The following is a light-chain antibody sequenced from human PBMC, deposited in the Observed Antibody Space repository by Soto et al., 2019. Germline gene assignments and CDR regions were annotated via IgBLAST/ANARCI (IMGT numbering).Light chain of an antibody. CDR2: AAS. V-gene: IGKV1-8*01. CDR1: QGISSY. CDR3: QQYYSYPPS. Sequence: AIRMTQSPSSLSASTGDRVTITCRASQGISSYLAWYQQKPGKAPKFLIYAASTLQSGVPSRFSGSGSGTDFTLTISCLQSEDFATYCCQQYYSYPPSFGGGTKVEIK. J-gene: IGKJ4*01.